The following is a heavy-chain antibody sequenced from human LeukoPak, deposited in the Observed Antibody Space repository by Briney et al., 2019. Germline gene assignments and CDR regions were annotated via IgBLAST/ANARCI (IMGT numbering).Heavy chain of an antibody. Sequence: GGSLRLSCAASGFTFSGYAMHWVRQAPGKGLEYVSAISSSGGSTYYANSVKGRFTISRDNSKNTLYLQMGSLRAEDMAVYYCARDLGELTRVFDYWGQGTLVTVSS. CDR2: ISSSGGST. D-gene: IGHD3-16*01. V-gene: IGHV3-64*01. CDR1: GFTFSGYA. J-gene: IGHJ4*02. CDR3: ARDLGELTRVFDY.